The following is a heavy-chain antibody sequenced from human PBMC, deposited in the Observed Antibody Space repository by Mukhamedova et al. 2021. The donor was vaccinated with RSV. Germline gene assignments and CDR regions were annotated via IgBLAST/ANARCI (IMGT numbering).Heavy chain of an antibody. Sequence: GLEWVSGISDSGHNTYYLDSVRGRFTISRDNSENTLYLHMNSLRVDDTAVYYCATEVGATDHWGQGTRVPVSS. V-gene: IGHV3-23*01. CDR3: ATEVGATDH. J-gene: IGHJ4*02. D-gene: IGHD1-26*01. CDR2: ISDSGHNT.